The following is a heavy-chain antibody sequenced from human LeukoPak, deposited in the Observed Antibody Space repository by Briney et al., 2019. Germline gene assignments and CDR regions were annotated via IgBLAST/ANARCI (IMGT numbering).Heavy chain of an antibody. V-gene: IGHV3-33*08. CDR2: IWYDGSNK. D-gene: IGHD1-14*01. CDR1: GFTFSDSW. J-gene: IGHJ6*03. CDR3: ARDRYPYYYYMDV. Sequence: PGGSLRLSCGTSGFTFSDSWMSWFRQAPGQGLEWVAVIWYDGSNKYYADSVKGRFTISRDNSKNTLYLQMNSLRAEDTAVYYCARDRYPYYYYMDVWGKGTTVTVSS.